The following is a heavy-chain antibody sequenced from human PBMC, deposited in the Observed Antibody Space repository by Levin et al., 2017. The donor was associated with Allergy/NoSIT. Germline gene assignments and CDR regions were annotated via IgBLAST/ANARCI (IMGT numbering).Heavy chain of an antibody. Sequence: GESLKISCAASGFTFSSYGMHWVRQAPGKGLEWVAVIWYDGSNKYYADSVKGRFTISRDNSKNTLYLQMNSLRAEDTAVYYCARDQGYSSSSVDYWGQGTLVTVSS. D-gene: IGHD6-6*01. CDR1: GFTFSSYG. V-gene: IGHV3-33*01. CDR2: IWYDGSNK. CDR3: ARDQGYSSSSVDY. J-gene: IGHJ4*02.